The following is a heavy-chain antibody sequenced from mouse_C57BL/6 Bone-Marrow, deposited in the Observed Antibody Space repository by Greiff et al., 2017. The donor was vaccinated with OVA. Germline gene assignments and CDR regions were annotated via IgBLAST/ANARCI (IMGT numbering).Heavy chain of an antibody. CDR2: IYPGSGST. Sequence: VQLQQPGAELVKPGASVKMSCKASGYTFTSYWITWVKQRPGQGLEWIGDIYPGSGSTNYDEKFKSKATLTVDTSSSTAYMQISSLTSEDSSVYYCARGRIYVRYFDVWGTGTTVTVSS. CDR1: GYTFTSYW. D-gene: IGHD1-3*01. J-gene: IGHJ1*03. CDR3: ARGRIYVRYFDV. V-gene: IGHV1-55*01.